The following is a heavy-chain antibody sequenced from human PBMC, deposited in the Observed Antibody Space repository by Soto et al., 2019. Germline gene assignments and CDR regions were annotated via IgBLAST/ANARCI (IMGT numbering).Heavy chain of an antibody. Sequence: LRLSCAASGFTFSDYYMSWIRQAPGKGLEWVSYITSSGSSIYYADSVKGRFTISRDNAKNSLYLQMNSLRAEDTAVYYCARDKGQLVPADGYWGQGTLVTVSS. CDR2: ITSSGSSI. J-gene: IGHJ4*02. V-gene: IGHV3-11*01. CDR1: GFTFSDYY. CDR3: ARDKGQLVPADGY. D-gene: IGHD6-6*01.